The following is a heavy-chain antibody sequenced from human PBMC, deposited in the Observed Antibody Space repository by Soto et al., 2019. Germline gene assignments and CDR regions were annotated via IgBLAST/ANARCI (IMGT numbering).Heavy chain of an antibody. CDR2: ISGSGGST. J-gene: IGHJ4*02. Sequence: GGSLRLSCAASGFTFSSYAMSWVRQAPGKGLEWVSAISGSGGSTYYADSVKGRFTISRDNSKNTLYLQMNSLRAEDTAVYYCAKSGKDVVVVVAAGPFDYWGQGTLVTGSS. D-gene: IGHD2-15*01. CDR3: AKSGKDVVVVVAAGPFDY. CDR1: GFTFSSYA. V-gene: IGHV3-23*01.